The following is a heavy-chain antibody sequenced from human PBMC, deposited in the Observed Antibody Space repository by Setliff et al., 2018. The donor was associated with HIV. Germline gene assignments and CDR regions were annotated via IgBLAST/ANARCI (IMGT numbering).Heavy chain of an antibody. CDR1: GGSISNYY. CDR2: IQTSGRA. Sequence: PSETLSLTCTVSGGSISNYYWSWIRQPAGKGLEWIGRIQTSGRANNNPSLKSRVTMSVDTSKNQFSLIPTSVTAADTAVYYCARPSAGGGYNYWYFDLWGRGTLVTVSS. V-gene: IGHV4-4*07. D-gene: IGHD5-12*01. CDR3: ARPSAGGGYNYWYFDL. J-gene: IGHJ2*01.